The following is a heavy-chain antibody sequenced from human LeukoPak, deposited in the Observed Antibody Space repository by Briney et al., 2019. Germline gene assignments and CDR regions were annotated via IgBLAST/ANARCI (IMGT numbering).Heavy chain of an antibody. CDR1: GFTFSSYG. Sequence: PGRSLRLSCVASGFTFSSYGMHWVRQAPGKGLEWVSAISGSGGSTYYADSVKGRFTISRDNSKNTLYLQMNSLRAEDTAVYYCAKGGPDSGDYYYYYMDVWGKGTTVTISS. D-gene: IGHD1-14*01. J-gene: IGHJ6*03. CDR2: ISGSGGST. V-gene: IGHV3-23*01. CDR3: AKGGPDSGDYYYYYMDV.